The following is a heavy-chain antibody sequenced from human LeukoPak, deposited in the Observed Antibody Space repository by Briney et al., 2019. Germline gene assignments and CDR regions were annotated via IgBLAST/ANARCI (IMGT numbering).Heavy chain of an antibody. CDR3: ARRGSSQRSYDKQYYFDY. D-gene: IGHD6-13*01. CDR2: IYYSGST. J-gene: IGHJ4*02. CDR1: GGSISSSSYY. V-gene: IGHV4-39*01. Sequence: PSETLSLTCTVSGGSISSSSYYWGWIRQPPGKGLEWIGSIYYSGSTYYNPSLKSRVTISVDTSKNQFSLKLSSVTAADTAVYYCARRGSSQRSYDKQYYFDYWGQGTLVTVSS.